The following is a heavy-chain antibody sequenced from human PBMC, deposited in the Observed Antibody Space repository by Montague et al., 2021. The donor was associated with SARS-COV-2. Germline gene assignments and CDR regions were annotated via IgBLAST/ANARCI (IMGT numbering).Heavy chain of an antibody. CDR1: GFTFSSYG. CDR3: ARDAYGSGSYYFDY. D-gene: IGHD3-10*01. V-gene: IGHV3-33*01. J-gene: IGHJ4*02. Sequence: SLRLSCAASGFTFSSYGMHWVRQAPGKGLEWVAVIWYDGSNKYYADSVKGRFTISRDNSKNTLYLQMNSLRAEDTAVYYCARDAYGSGSYYFDYWAREPWSPSPQ. CDR2: IWYDGSNK.